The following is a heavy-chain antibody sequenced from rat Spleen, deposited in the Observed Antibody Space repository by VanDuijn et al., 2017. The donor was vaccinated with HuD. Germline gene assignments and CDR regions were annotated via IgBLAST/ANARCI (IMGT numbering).Heavy chain of an antibody. CDR2: ISYDGSRT. Sequence: EVQLVGSGGGLVQPGRSLKLSCAASGFTFSNYYMAWVRQAPTKGLEWVATISYDGSRTYYRESVKGRFTISRDNTKTTLYLQMDSLRSEDTATYYCARNGYNSYFDYWGQGVMVTVSS. J-gene: IGHJ2*01. V-gene: IGHV5-7*01. CDR3: ARNGYNSYFDY. D-gene: IGHD1-9*01. CDR1: GFTFSNYY.